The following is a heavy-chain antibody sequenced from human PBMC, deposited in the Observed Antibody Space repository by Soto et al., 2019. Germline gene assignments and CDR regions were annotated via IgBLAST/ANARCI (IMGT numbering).Heavy chain of an antibody. D-gene: IGHD1-1*01. CDR1: GYTFTDYW. Sequence: PGESLKISCKGYGYTFTDYWIGWVRQMPGKGLELIGLIYPGDSDTRYSPSFRGRVTISADKSISTACLQWSSLRASDTAMYYCASQKTVIRGPLSSNWFDPWGQGTLVTVSS. CDR3: ASQKTVIRGPLSSNWFDP. V-gene: IGHV5-51*01. J-gene: IGHJ5*02. CDR2: IYPGDSDT.